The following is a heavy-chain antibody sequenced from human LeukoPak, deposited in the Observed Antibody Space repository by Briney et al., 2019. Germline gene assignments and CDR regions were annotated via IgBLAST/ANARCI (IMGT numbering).Heavy chain of an antibody. Sequence: GGSLRLSCGVSGFSVTSYWMSWVRQAPGKGLEWVASLKQDGSDRYYVDSVKGRFTIARDDAKNSLYLQTNSLRAEDTAVYYCAELGITMIGGVWGKGTTVTISS. J-gene: IGHJ6*04. CDR1: GFSVTSYW. D-gene: IGHD3-10*02. CDR3: AELGITMIGGV. V-gene: IGHV3-7*01. CDR2: LKQDGSDR.